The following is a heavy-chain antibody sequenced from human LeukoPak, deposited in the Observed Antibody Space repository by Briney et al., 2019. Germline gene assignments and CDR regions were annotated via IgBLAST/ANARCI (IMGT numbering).Heavy chain of an antibody. CDR2: ISGSGGST. D-gene: IGHD6-19*01. J-gene: IGHJ4*02. Sequence: GGSLRLSCAASGFTFSSYAMSWVRQAPGKGLEWVSAISGSGGSTYYADAVKGRFTISRDNSKNTLYLQMNSLRAEDTAVYYCAKGYSSGWYYFDYWGQGTLVTVSS. CDR3: AKGYSSGWYYFDY. V-gene: IGHV3-23*01. CDR1: GFTFSSYA.